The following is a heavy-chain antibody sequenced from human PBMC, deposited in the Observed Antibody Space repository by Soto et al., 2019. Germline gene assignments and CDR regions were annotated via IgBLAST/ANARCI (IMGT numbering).Heavy chain of an antibody. CDR1: GGTFSSYA. J-gene: IGHJ5*02. V-gene: IGHV1-69*13. CDR2: IIPIFGTT. CDR3: ARLRPPNDP. D-gene: IGHD2-15*01. Sequence: SVKVSCKASGGTFSSYAISWVRQAPGQGLEWMGGIIPIFGTTNYAQKFQGRVTITADESTSTAYMELSSLRSDDTAVYYCARLRPPNDPSAQRTPVTVSS.